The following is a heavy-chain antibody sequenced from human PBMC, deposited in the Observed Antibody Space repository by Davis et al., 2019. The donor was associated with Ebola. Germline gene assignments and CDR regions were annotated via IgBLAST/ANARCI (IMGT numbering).Heavy chain of an antibody. V-gene: IGHV3-53*05. CDR2: IYSGGTT. CDR1: GFTVSSNY. J-gene: IGHJ6*04. Sequence: GESLKISCAASGFTVSSNYMNWVRQAPGKGLEWVSVIYSGGTTNYADSVKGRFTISRDDSKNTLYLQMNSLRAEDTAVYYCAREVVAGTYYGMDVWGKGTTVTVSS. D-gene: IGHD6-19*01. CDR3: AREVVAGTYYGMDV.